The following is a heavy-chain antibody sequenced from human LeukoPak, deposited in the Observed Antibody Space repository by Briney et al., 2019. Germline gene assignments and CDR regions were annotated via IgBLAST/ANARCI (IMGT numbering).Heavy chain of an antibody. CDR3: ASSEMGATTNGFDY. CDR1: GFTFSSYS. J-gene: IGHJ4*02. V-gene: IGHV3-21*04. CDR2: ISSSSSYI. Sequence: PGGSLRLSCAASGFTFSSYSMNWVRQAPGKGLEWVSSISSSSSYIYYADSVKGRFTISRDNAKNSLYLQMNSLRSEDTAVYYCASSEMGATTNGFDYWGQGTLVTVSS. D-gene: IGHD1-26*01.